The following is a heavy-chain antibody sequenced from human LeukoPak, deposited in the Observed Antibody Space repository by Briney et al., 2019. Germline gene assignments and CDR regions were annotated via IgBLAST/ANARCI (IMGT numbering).Heavy chain of an antibody. J-gene: IGHJ5*02. Sequence: GGSLRLSCAASGFTVSDYYMSWIRQAPGKWLEWVSYISSSGSTIYYADSVKGRFTISRDNAKNSLYLQMNSLRAEDTAVYYCARLNSNYNGWFDPWGQGTLVTVSS. CDR2: ISSSGSTI. CDR1: GFTVSDYY. V-gene: IGHV3-11*01. D-gene: IGHD4-11*01. CDR3: ARLNSNYNGWFDP.